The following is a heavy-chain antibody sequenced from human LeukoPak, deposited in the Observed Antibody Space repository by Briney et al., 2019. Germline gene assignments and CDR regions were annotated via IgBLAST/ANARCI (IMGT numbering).Heavy chain of an antibody. D-gene: IGHD6-19*01. V-gene: IGHV4-59*01. Sequence: PSETLSLTCTVSGGSINSYYWSWIRQPPGKGLEWIGYIYYSGYTNYNPSLKSRVTISVDTSKNQFSLKLSSVTAADTAVYYCASSKTNGDSSGWYAWFDPWGQGTLVTVSS. CDR3: ASSKTNGDSSGWYAWFDP. CDR1: GGSINSYY. J-gene: IGHJ5*02. CDR2: IYYSGYT.